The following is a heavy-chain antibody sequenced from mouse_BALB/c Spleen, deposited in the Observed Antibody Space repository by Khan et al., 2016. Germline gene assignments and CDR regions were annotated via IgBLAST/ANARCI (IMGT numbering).Heavy chain of an antibody. D-gene: IGHD1-3*01. V-gene: IGHV3-2*02. CDR3: ARGGKGYAMDY. CDR2: ISYSGST. J-gene: IGHJ4*01. CDR1: GYSITSDYA. Sequence: EVKLLESGPGLVKPSQSLSLTCTVTGYSITSDYAWNWIRQFPGNKLEWMGYISYSGSTSYNPSLKSRISITRDTSKNQFFLQLNSVTTEDTATYYCARGGKGYAMDYWGQGTSVTVSS.